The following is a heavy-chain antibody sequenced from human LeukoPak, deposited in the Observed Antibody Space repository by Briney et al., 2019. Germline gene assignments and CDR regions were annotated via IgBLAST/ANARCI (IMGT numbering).Heavy chain of an antibody. CDR3: ATGYSSGWSSQH. Sequence: SETLSLTCTVSGGSISSYYWSWIRQPPGKGLEWIGYIYYSGSTNYNPSLKSRVTISVDTSKNQFSLKLSSVTAADTAVYYCATGYSSGWSSQHWGQGTLVTVSS. V-gene: IGHV4-59*01. CDR2: IYYSGST. CDR1: GGSISSYY. J-gene: IGHJ1*01. D-gene: IGHD6-19*01.